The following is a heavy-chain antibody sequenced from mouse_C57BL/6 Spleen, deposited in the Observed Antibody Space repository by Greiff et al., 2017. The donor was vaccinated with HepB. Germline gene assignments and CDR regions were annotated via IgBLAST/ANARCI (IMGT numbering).Heavy chain of an antibody. CDR2: IRSKSSNYAT. V-gene: IGHV10-3*01. Sequence: EVQLVESGGGLVQPKGSLKLSCAASGFTFNTYAMHWVRQAPGKGLEWVARIRSKSSNYATYYADSVKDRFTISRDDSQSMLYLQMNNLKTEDTAMYYCVREGIYYGNYETAMDYWGQGTSVTVSS. CDR3: VREGIYYGNYETAMDY. CDR1: GFTFNTYA. J-gene: IGHJ4*01. D-gene: IGHD2-1*01.